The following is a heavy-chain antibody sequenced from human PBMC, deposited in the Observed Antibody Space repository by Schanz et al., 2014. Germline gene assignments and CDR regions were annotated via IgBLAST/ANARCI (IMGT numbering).Heavy chain of an antibody. D-gene: IGHD3-10*01. J-gene: IGHJ3*02. Sequence: EVQLVESGGGLVQPGGSLRLSCVASGFTFSNYWMTWVRQAPGKGLEWVSAMNESHSTIYYADSVRGRFTISRDNSKNTLYLQMNSLRAEDTAVYYCAKGRFGELSAFDIWGQGTMVTVSS. CDR2: MNESHSTI. CDR1: GFTFSNYW. CDR3: AKGRFGELSAFDI. V-gene: IGHV3-23*04.